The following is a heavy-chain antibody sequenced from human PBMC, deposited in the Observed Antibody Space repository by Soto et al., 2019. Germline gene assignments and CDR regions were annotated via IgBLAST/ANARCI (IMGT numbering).Heavy chain of an antibody. V-gene: IGHV3-66*01. CDR3: ARELYYARTYYYYYGMDV. J-gene: IGHJ6*02. Sequence: PGGSLRLSCAASGCTVSSNYMSWIRQAPGKGLEWVSVIYSGGSTYYADSVKGRFTISRDNSKNTLYLQMNSLRAEDTAVYYCARELYYARTYYYYYGMDVWGQGTTVTVSS. CDR2: IYSGGST. CDR1: GCTVSSNY. D-gene: IGHD1-26*01.